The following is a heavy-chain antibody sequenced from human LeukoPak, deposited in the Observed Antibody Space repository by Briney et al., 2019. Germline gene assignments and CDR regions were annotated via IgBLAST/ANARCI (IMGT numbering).Heavy chain of an antibody. D-gene: IGHD3-22*01. CDR2: INSDGSST. V-gene: IGHV3-74*01. CDR1: GFTFSSYW. Sequence: GGSLRLSCAASGFTFSSYWMHWVRQAPGKGLIWVSRINSDGSSTTYADSVKGRFTISRDNAKNTLYLQMNSLGAEDTAVYYCARVVDSSGRDYWGQGTLVTVSS. J-gene: IGHJ4*02. CDR3: ARVVDSSGRDY.